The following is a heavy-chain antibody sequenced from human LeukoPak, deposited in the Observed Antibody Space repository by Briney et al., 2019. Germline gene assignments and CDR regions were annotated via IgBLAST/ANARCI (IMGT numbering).Heavy chain of an antibody. CDR2: IYHSGST. V-gene: IGHV4-38-2*02. Sequence: ASETLSLTCTVSDDSISSGFYWGWIRQPPGKGLEWIGSIYHSGSTYYNPSLKSRVTISVDTSKNQFSLKLSSVTAADTAVYYCARHKDYYYSYMDVWGKGTTVTISS. J-gene: IGHJ6*03. CDR1: DDSISSGFY. CDR3: ARHKDYYYSYMDV.